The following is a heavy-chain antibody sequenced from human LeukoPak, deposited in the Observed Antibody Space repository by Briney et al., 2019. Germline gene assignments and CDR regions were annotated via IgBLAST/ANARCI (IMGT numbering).Heavy chain of an antibody. Sequence: GASVKVSCKASGYTFINYYMHWVRQAPGQGLEWMGIINPSVGSASSAQKFQGRVTMTGDTSTSTVYMELSSLRSDDTAVYYCARDYHGSGSLTTFDYWGQGTLDTVSS. CDR1: GYTFINYY. J-gene: IGHJ4*02. D-gene: IGHD3-10*01. CDR2: INPSVGSA. V-gene: IGHV1-46*01. CDR3: ARDYHGSGSLTTFDY.